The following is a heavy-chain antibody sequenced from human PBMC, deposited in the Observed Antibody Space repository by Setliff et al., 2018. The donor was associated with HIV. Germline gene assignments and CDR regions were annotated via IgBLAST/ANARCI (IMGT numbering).Heavy chain of an antibody. CDR1: GYTFTSYF. CDR2: IYPSGGST. Sequence: ASVKVSCKASGYTFTSYFIQWVRQAPGQGLEWMGIIYPSGGSTTYAPKFQGRVTMTADTSTNNVHMYLSSLRSEDTAIYYCARGGPGSSFGYDWFDPWGQGTPVTVSS. D-gene: IGHD5-18*01. CDR3: ARGGPGSSFGYDWFDP. J-gene: IGHJ5*02. V-gene: IGHV1-46*01.